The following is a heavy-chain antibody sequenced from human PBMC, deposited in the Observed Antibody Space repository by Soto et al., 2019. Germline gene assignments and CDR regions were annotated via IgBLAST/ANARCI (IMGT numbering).Heavy chain of an antibody. CDR1: GYTFTRYD. J-gene: IGHJ6*02. Sequence: ASVKVSCKASGYTFTRYDINWVRQATGQGLEWMGWINPNSGNTGYAQKFQGRVTMTRNTSISTAYMELSSLRSEATAVYYCARAVGARYYYYGMDVWGQGTTVTVSS. CDR3: ARAVGARYYYYGMDV. CDR2: INPNSGNT. V-gene: IGHV1-8*01. D-gene: IGHD1-26*01.